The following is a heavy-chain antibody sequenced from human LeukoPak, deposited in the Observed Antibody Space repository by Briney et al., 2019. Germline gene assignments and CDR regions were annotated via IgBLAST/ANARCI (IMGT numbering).Heavy chain of an antibody. Sequence: KASQTLSLTCAVSGGSISSGGYSWSWIRQPPGKGLEWIGYIYHSGSTYYNPSLKSRVTISVDRSKNQFSLKLSSVTAADTAVYYCAREDAAGVDYWGQGTLVTVSS. J-gene: IGHJ4*02. CDR2: IYHSGST. V-gene: IGHV4-30-2*01. D-gene: IGHD6-13*01. CDR3: AREDAAGVDY. CDR1: GGSISSGGYS.